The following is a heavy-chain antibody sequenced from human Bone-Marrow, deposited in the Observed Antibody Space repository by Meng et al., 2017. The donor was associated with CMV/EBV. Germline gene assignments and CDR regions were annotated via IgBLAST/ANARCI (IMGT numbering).Heavy chain of an antibody. V-gene: IGHV4-34*01. CDR3: ARGVGGYSGYSYWFDP. CDR2: INHSGST. CDR1: GGSFSGYY. Sequence: GSLRLSCAVYGGSFSGYYWSWIRQPPGKGLEWIGEINHSGSTNYNPSLKSRVTISVDTSKNQFSLKLSSVTAADTAVYYCARGVGGYSGYSYWFDPWGQGTLATVSS. D-gene: IGHD5-12*01. J-gene: IGHJ5*02.